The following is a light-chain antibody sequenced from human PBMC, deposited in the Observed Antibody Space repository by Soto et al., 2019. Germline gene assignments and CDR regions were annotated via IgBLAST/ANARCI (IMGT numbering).Light chain of an antibody. CDR2: EVT. CDR3: SSYTSTSTVV. V-gene: IGLV2-14*01. J-gene: IGLJ2*01. CDR1: STDVGGYNY. Sequence: QSALTQPASVSGSPGQSITISCTGTSTDVGGYNYVSWYHQHPGTVPKLLIYEVTNRPSGISNRFSGSKSGNTASLTISGLQPEDEAAYYCSSYTSTSTVVFGGGTKLTVL.